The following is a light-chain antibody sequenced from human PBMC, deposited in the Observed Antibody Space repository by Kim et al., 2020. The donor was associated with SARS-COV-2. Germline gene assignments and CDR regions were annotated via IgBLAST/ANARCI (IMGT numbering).Light chain of an antibody. CDR1: QSIRTN. J-gene: IGKJ3*01. CDR2: GAS. V-gene: IGKV3-15*01. CDR3: QQYNSWPPFT. Sequence: RVMTQSPATLSVSPGERVTLSCRASQSIRTNLAWYQQKPGQAPRLLIYGASTRVTGSPARFSGSGSGTEFTLTISSLQSEDFAVYYCQQYNSWPPFTFGPGAKVDIK.